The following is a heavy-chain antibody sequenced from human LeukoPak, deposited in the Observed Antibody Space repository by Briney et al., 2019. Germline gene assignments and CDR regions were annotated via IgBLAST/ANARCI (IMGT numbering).Heavy chain of an antibody. CDR3: AREWKNTAMVFDY. V-gene: IGHV1-2*02. Sequence: ASVKVSCKASGYTFTGYYMHWVRQAPGQGLEWMGWINPNSGGTNYAQKFQGRVTMTRDTSISTAYMELSRLRSDVTAVYYGAREWKNTAMVFDYWGQGTLVTVSS. CDR2: INPNSGGT. CDR1: GYTFTGYY. D-gene: IGHD5-18*01. J-gene: IGHJ4*02.